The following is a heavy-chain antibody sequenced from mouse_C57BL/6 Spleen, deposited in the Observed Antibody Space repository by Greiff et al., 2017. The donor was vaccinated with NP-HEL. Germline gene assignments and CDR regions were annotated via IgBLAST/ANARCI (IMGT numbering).Heavy chain of an antibody. CDR1: GYTFTSYG. Sequence: VKLMESGAELARPGASVKLSCKASGYTFTSYGISWVKQRTGQGLEWIGEIYPRSGNTYYNEKFKGKATLTADKSSSTAYMELRSLTSEDSAVYFCARHGDYAMDYWGQGTSVTVSS. CDR3: ARHGDYAMDY. CDR2: IYPRSGNT. V-gene: IGHV1-81*01. J-gene: IGHJ4*01.